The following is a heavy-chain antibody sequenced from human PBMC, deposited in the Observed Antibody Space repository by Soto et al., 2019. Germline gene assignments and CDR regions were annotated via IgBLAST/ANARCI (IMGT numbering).Heavy chain of an antibody. Sequence: PGGSLRLSCAASGFTFSSYWMSWVRQAPGKGLEWVANIKQDGSEKYYVDSVKGRFTISRDNAENSLYLQMNSLRAEDTAVYYCARDGAAAGPLGYYYYYGMDVWGQGTTVTVSS. J-gene: IGHJ6*02. CDR1: GFTFSSYW. D-gene: IGHD6-13*01. CDR3: ARDGAAAGPLGYYYYYGMDV. CDR2: IKQDGSEK. V-gene: IGHV3-7*01.